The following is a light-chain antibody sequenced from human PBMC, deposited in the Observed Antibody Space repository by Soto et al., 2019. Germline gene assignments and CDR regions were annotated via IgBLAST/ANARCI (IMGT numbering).Light chain of an antibody. J-gene: IGKJ4*01. V-gene: IGKV1-8*01. CDR1: QGISSY. Sequence: AIRMTQSPPSLSASTGDRVTITCRASQGISSYLAWYQQKPGKAPKLLIYAASTLQSGVPSRFSGSGSGTDFTLTISCLQSEDFATYYCQQYYSYQLTFGGGTKVEIK. CDR2: AAS. CDR3: QQYYSYQLT.